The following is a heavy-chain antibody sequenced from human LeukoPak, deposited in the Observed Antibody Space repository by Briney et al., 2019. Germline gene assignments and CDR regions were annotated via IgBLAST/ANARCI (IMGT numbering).Heavy chain of an antibody. D-gene: IGHD4-11*01. CDR2: FDPEDGET. Sequence: ASVKVSCKVSGYTLTELSMHWVRQAPGKGLEWMGGFDPEDGETIYAQKFQGRVTMTEDTSTDTAYMELSSLRSEDTAVYYCATDGPSTVTNFYYYSGMDVWGQGTTVTVSS. V-gene: IGHV1-24*01. CDR1: GYTLTELS. CDR3: ATDGPSTVTNFYYYSGMDV. J-gene: IGHJ6*02.